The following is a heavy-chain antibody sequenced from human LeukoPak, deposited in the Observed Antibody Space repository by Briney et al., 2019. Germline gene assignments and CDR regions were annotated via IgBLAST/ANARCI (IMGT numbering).Heavy chain of an antibody. V-gene: IGHV1-2*02. J-gene: IGHJ4*02. D-gene: IGHD2-21*02. CDR2: INPNSGGT. CDR3: ARDGVGYCGGDCYLDY. Sequence: ASVKVSCKASGYTFTGYYMHWVRQAPGQGLEWMGWINPNSGGTNYAQKFQGRVTMIRDTSISTAYMELSRLRSDDTAVYYCARDGVGYCGGDCYLDYWGQGTLVTVSS. CDR1: GYTFTGYY.